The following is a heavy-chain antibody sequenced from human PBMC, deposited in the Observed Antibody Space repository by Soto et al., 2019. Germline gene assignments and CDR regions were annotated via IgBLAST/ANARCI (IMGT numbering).Heavy chain of an antibody. CDR2: INHSGST. J-gene: IGHJ4*02. D-gene: IGHD5-18*01. Sequence: SETLSLTCAVYGGSFSVYYWSWIRQPPGKGLEWIGEINHSGSTNYNPSLKSRVTISVDTSKNQFSLKLSSVTAADTAVYYCARGRTAMVLQWGQGTLVTVSS. CDR3: ARGRTAMVLQ. CDR1: GGSFSVYY. V-gene: IGHV4-34*01.